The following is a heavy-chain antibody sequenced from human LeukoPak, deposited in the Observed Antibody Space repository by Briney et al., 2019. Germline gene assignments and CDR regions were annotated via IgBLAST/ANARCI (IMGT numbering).Heavy chain of an antibody. J-gene: IGHJ6*03. CDR2: IYYSGST. V-gene: IGHV4-59*01. CDR3: ARELGVVEARRYYYMDV. Sequence: PSQTLSLTCTVSGGSISSYYWSWIRQPPGKGLEWIGYIYYSGSTNYNPSLKSRVTISVDTSKNQFSLKPSSVTAADTAVYYCARELGVVEARRYYYMDVWGKGTTVTVS. D-gene: IGHD2-15*01. CDR1: GGSISSYY.